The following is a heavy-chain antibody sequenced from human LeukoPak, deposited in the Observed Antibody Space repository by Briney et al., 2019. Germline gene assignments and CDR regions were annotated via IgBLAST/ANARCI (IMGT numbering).Heavy chain of an antibody. Sequence: PGGSLRLSCAASGFTFSSYWMSWVRQAPGKGLEWVANIKQDGSEKYYVDSVKGRFTISRDNAKNSLYLQMNSLRAEDTAVYYCASQPAAGLNWFDPWGQGTLVTVSS. CDR2: IKQDGSEK. J-gene: IGHJ5*02. V-gene: IGHV3-7*01. CDR1: GFTFSSYW. CDR3: ASQPAAGLNWFDP. D-gene: IGHD6-13*01.